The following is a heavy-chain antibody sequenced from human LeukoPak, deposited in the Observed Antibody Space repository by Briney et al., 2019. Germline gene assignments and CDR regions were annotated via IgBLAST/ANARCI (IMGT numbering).Heavy chain of an antibody. CDR2: ISGSGGNT. CDR3: AKELHGSGNYAFDY. D-gene: IGHD3-10*01. J-gene: IGHJ4*02. V-gene: IGHV3-23*01. Sequence: GGSLGLSCAASGFTFSSYAMSWVRQAPGKGLEWVSVISGSGGNTYYADSVKGRFTISRDNSKNTLYLQMNSLRAEDTAVYFCAKELHGSGNYAFDYWGQGTLVTVSS. CDR1: GFTFSSYA.